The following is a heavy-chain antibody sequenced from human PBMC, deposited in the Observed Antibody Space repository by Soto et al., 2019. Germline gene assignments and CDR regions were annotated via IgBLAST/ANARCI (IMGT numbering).Heavy chain of an antibody. CDR1: GFTFSSYS. D-gene: IGHD2-2*01. CDR2: ISSSSSYI. Sequence: GSLRLSCAASGFTFSSYSMNWVRQAPGKGLEWVSSISSSSSYIYYADSVKGRLTISRDNAKNSLYLQMNSLRAEDTAVYYCARIPGVRYCSSTSCSPWFDPWGQGTLVTVSS. CDR3: ARIPGVRYCSSTSCSPWFDP. V-gene: IGHV3-21*01. J-gene: IGHJ5*02.